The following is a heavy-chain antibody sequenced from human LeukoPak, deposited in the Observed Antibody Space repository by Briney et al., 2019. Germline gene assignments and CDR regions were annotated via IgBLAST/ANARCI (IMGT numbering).Heavy chain of an antibody. Sequence: PGGSLRLSCAASGFTFSSKWMHWVRQAPGKGLVWVSRISGDGSRTDYADSVKGRFTISRDNRKNTLYLQMNSLRAEDTAVYYCARPLGPSVDFDYWGQGTLVTVSS. CDR2: ISGDGSRT. CDR3: ARPLGPSVDFDY. CDR1: GFTFSSKW. J-gene: IGHJ4*02. D-gene: IGHD7-27*01. V-gene: IGHV3-74*01.